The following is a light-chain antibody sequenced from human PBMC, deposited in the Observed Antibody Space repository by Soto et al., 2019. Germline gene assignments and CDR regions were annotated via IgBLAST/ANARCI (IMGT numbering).Light chain of an antibody. V-gene: IGLV1-47*01. CDR1: SSNIGSNY. J-gene: IGLJ1*01. CDR2: RNN. Sequence: SGLTQPPSASGTPGQRVTISCSGSSSNIGSNYVYWYQQLPGTAPKLLIYRNNQRPSGVPDRFSGSKSGTSASLAISGLRSEDEADYYCAAWDDSLSGFYVFGTGTKVTVL. CDR3: AAWDDSLSGFYV.